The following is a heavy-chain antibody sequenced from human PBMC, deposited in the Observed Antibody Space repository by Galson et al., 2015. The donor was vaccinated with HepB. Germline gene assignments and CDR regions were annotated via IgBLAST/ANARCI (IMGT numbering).Heavy chain of an antibody. CDR2: ISYDGSNK. V-gene: IGHV3-30*04. Sequence: APGKGLEWVAVISYDGSNKYYADSVKGRFTISRDNSKNTLYLQMNSLRAEDTAVYYCARVDYWGQGTLVTVSS. J-gene: IGHJ4*02. CDR3: ARVDY.